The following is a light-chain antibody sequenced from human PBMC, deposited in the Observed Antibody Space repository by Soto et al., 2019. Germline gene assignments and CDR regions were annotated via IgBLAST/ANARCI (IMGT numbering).Light chain of an antibody. CDR2: DVS. J-gene: IGLJ2*01. CDR3: CSYAGSYTFVV. CDR1: SSDVCGYNY. Sequence: QSALTQPRSVSGSPGQSVTICCTGTSSDVCGYNYVSWYQQHPGKAPKLMIYDVSKRPSGVPDRFSGSKSGNTASLTISGLQAEDEADYYCCSYAGSYTFVVFGGGTKLTVL. V-gene: IGLV2-11*01.